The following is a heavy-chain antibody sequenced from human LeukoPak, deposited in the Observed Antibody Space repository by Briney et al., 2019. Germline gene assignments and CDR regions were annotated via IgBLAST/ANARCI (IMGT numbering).Heavy chain of an antibody. CDR3: ARLPVTTRYSPDY. Sequence: PSETLSLTCTVSGGSISSSSYYWGWIRQPPGKGLEWIGSIYYSGSTYYNPSLKSRVTISVDTSKNQFSLKLSSVTAADTAVYYCARLPVTTRYSPDYWGQGTLVTVSS. CDR1: GGSISSSSYY. D-gene: IGHD4-17*01. CDR2: IYYSGST. J-gene: IGHJ4*02. V-gene: IGHV4-39*01.